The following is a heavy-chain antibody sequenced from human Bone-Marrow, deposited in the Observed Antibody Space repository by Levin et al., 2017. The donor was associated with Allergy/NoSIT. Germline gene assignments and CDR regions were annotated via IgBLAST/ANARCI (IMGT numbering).Heavy chain of an antibody. Sequence: GLEWMGWINPNSGGTTFAQKFQGRVTLTRDTSSTTANMELSRLRSDDTAVYYCARSYYYDTNYYSYGMDVWGQGTTVTVSS. V-gene: IGHV1-2*02. CDR2: INPNSGGT. CDR3: ARSYYYDTNYYSYGMDV. D-gene: IGHD3-22*01. J-gene: IGHJ6*02.